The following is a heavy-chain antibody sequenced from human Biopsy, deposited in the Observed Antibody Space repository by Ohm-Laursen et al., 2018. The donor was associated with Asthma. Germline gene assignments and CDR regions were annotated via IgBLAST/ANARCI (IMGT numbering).Heavy chain of an antibody. D-gene: IGHD6-19*01. CDR2: ISWDSGRT. CDR3: GRDMGGFGSGWFPVEF. J-gene: IGHJ4*02. Sequence: SLRLSCSASGFMFRSFGMHWVRQAPGKGLEWVSGISWDSGRTVYADSVRGRFTTSRANAKKSLYLQMSRLTPEDTGLYYCGRDMGGFGSGWFPVEFWGQGTLVTVSS. CDR1: GFMFRSFG. V-gene: IGHV3-9*01.